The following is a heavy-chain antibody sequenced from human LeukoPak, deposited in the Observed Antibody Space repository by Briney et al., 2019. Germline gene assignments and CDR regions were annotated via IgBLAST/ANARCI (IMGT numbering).Heavy chain of an antibody. CDR1: GFSFSSYA. D-gene: IGHD4-23*01. CDR2: ISGSGGTT. Sequence: SGGSLRLSCAASGFSFSSYAMSWVRQAPGKGLEWVSTISGSGGTTYYADSVKGRFTISRDNSRNTLYQQMNSLRAEDTAVYYCAKRGLDEYGGSGFDSWGQGTLVTVSS. CDR3: AKRGLDEYGGSGFDS. V-gene: IGHV3-23*01. J-gene: IGHJ4*02.